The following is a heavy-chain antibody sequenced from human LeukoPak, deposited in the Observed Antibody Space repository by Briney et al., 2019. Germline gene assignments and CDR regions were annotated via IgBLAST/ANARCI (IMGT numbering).Heavy chain of an antibody. J-gene: IGHJ4*02. D-gene: IGHD5-24*01. Sequence: GGSLRLSCVASGFTFSSYWMHWARQAPGKGLVWVSRINTDGSTTSYADSVKGRFTISRDNAKNTLYLQMNSLRADDTVVYYCARGEMVQVYWGQGTLVTVSS. V-gene: IGHV3-74*01. CDR3: ARGEMVQVY. CDR1: GFTFSSYW. CDR2: INTDGSTT.